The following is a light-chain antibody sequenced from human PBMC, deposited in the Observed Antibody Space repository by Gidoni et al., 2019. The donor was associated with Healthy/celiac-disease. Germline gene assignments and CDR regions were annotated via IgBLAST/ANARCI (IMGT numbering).Light chain of an antibody. Sequence: DIVMTQSPDSLAVSLGERATINCKASQSVLYSSNNKNYLAWSQQKPGQPPKLLIYLASTRESGVPDRFSGSGSGTDFTLTISSLQAEDVAVYYCQQYSSTPLTFGGGTKVEIK. CDR3: QQYSSTPLT. CDR1: QSVLYSSNNKNY. J-gene: IGKJ4*01. V-gene: IGKV4-1*01. CDR2: LAS.